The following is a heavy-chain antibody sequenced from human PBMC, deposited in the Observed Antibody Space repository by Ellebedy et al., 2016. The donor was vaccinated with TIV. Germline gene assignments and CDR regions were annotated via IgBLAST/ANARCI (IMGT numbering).Heavy chain of an antibody. CDR3: ARLSSSWYQGFWYFDL. D-gene: IGHD6-13*01. V-gene: IGHV4-39*07. J-gene: IGHJ2*01. CDR2: VSYSGET. CDR1: GVSVSRSPNY. Sequence: SETLSLTCIVSGVSVSRSPNYWGWFRQSPGKGLQYIGSVSYSGETFYNPSLRSRVTVSADTSKNQFSLKLSSVTAADTAVYYCARLSSSWYQGFWYFDLWGRGTLVTVSS.